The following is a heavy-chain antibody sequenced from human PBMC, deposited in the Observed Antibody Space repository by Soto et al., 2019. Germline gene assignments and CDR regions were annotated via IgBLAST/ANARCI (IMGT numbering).Heavy chain of an antibody. V-gene: IGHV3-23*01. J-gene: IGHJ4*02. CDR2: ISGSGGST. Sequence: GGSLRLSCAASGFTFSSYAMSWVRQAPGKGLEWVSAISGSGGSTYYADSVKGRFTISRANSKNTLYLQMNSLRAEDTAVYYCAKMTNYDYISGPGLDWGQGTLVTVSS. D-gene: IGHD3-16*01. CDR3: AKMTNYDYISGPGLD. CDR1: GFTFSSYA.